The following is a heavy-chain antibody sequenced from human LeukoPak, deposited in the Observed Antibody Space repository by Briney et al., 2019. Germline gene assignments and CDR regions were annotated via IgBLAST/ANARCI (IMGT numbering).Heavy chain of an antibody. D-gene: IGHD2-2*01. CDR2: IRYDGSNK. CDR3: ARDPIIVVVPAAPRDNWFDP. J-gene: IGHJ5*02. V-gene: IGHV3-30*02. Sequence: GGSLRLSCAASGFTFSSYGMHWVRQAPGKGLEWVAFIRYDGSNKYYADSVKGRFTISRDNSKNTLYLQMNSLRAEDTAVYYCARDPIIVVVPAAPRDNWFDPWGQGTLVTVSS. CDR1: GFTFSSYG.